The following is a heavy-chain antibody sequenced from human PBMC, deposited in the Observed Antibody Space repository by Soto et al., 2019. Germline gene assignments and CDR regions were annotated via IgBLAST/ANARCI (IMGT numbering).Heavy chain of an antibody. Sequence: GESLKNDWQGSGYSFGNYWIGRGSQMAGKGLECMWILYPSHSYPKYRPSFARQVTISADKSISTAYLQWSSLRASDTAIYYCARHVPGLVVVATPYEYMDVSGQVTTFTVSS. V-gene: IGHV5-51*01. CDR3: ARHVPGLVVVATPYEYMDV. CDR2: LYPSHSYP. J-gene: IGHJ6*02. CDR1: GYSFGNYW. D-gene: IGHD1-26*01.